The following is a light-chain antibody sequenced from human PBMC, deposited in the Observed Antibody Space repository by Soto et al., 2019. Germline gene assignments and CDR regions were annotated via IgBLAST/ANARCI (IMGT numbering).Light chain of an antibody. CDR1: QSISSR. CDR2: DAS. Sequence: DIQMTQSPSTLSASVGDRVTITCRASQSISSRLAWYQQKPGKAPKLLIYDASSLESGVPSRFSGSGSGTEFTLTISSLQPDDFATYYCQQYNSYPTFGGGTKVDIK. CDR3: QQYNSYPT. J-gene: IGKJ4*01. V-gene: IGKV1-5*01.